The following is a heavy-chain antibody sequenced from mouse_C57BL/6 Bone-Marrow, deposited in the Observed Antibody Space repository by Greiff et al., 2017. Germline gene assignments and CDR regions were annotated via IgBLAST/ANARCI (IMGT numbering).Heavy chain of an antibody. CDR2: IYPGDGDT. J-gene: IGHJ1*03. CDR1: GYAFSSSW. CDR3: AREGDYGSSYEYFDV. D-gene: IGHD1-1*01. V-gene: IGHV1-82*01. Sequence: QVQLQQSGPELVKPGASVKISCKASGYAFSSSWMNWVKQRPGKGLEWIGRIYPGDGDTNYNGKFKGKATLTADKSSSTAYMPLSRLTSEDSAVYFCAREGDYGSSYEYFDVWGTGTTVTVSS.